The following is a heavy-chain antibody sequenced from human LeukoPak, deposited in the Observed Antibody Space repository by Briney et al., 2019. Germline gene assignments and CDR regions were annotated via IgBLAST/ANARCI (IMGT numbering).Heavy chain of an antibody. CDR2: ISGSGGST. J-gene: IGHJ4*02. CDR1: GFTFSSYA. D-gene: IGHD3-22*01. CDR3: AKDDSSGYYYLYYFDY. Sequence: GGSLRLSCAASGFTFSSYAMSWVRQAPGKGLEWVSAISGSGGSTYYADSVKGRFTISRDNSKNTLYLQMNSLRAEDTAVYYCAKDDSSGYYYLYYFDYWGQGTLVTVSP. V-gene: IGHV3-23*01.